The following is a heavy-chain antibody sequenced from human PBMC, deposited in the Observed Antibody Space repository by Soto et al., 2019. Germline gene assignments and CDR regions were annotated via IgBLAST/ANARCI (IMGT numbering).Heavy chain of an antibody. D-gene: IGHD6-6*01. CDR1: GGSISSYY. Sequence: SETLSLTCTVSGGSISSYYWSWIRQPPGKGLEWIGYIYYSGSTNYNPSLKSRVTISVDTSKNQFSLKLSSVTAADTAVYYGARGQQLVLGVFDYWGQGTLVTVSS. CDR2: IYYSGST. CDR3: ARGQQLVLGVFDY. V-gene: IGHV4-59*01. J-gene: IGHJ4*02.